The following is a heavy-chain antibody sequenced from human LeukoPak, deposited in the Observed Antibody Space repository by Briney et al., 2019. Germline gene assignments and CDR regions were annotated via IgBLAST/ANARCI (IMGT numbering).Heavy chain of an antibody. CDR2: INPHRGGT. J-gene: IGHJ4*02. Sequence: ASVKVSCKASGFTFTGNYIHWVRQALGQGREWVGYINPHRGGTNSPQKFQGRVTMTTETSISAAYMELSSLISDDTAMYYCVREGNELLSKNFDYWGQGTLVTVSS. CDR1: GFTFTGNY. CDR3: VREGNELLSKNFDY. D-gene: IGHD2-21*02. V-gene: IGHV1-2*02.